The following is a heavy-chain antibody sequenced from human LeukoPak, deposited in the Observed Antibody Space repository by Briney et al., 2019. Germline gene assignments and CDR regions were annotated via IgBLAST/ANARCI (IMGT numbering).Heavy chain of an antibody. CDR3: ARGRIAAARQFDY. Sequence: SETPSLTCTVAGGSISSYYWSWIRQPPGKGLEWIGYIYYSGSTNYNPSLKSRVTISVDTSKNQFSLKLSSVTAADTAVYYCARGRIAAARQFDYWGQGTLVTVSS. J-gene: IGHJ4*02. D-gene: IGHD6-13*01. CDR1: GGSISSYY. V-gene: IGHV4-59*01. CDR2: IYYSGST.